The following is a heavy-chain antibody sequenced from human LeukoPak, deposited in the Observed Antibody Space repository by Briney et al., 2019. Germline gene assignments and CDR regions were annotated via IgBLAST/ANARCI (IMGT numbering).Heavy chain of an antibody. CDR2: IKSKTDGRTT. CDR1: GFTFSNAW. V-gene: IGHV3-15*01. Sequence: PGGSLRLSCAASGFTFSNAWMSWVRQAPGKGLEWVGRIKSKTDGRTTDYAAPVKGRFTISRDDSKNTLYLQMNSLKTEDTAVYYCTTDFDYWGQGTLVTVSS. CDR3: TTDFDY. J-gene: IGHJ4*02.